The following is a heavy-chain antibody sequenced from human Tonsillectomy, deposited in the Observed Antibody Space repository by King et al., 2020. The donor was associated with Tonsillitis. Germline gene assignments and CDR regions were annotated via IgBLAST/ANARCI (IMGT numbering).Heavy chain of an antibody. V-gene: IGHV4-61*01. CDR2: IYYSGST. D-gene: IGHD3-22*01. CDR3: ARDYPHDSSGSHGLFDY. J-gene: IGHJ4*02. Sequence: QLQESGPGLVKPSETLSLTCTVPGGSVSSGSCSWSWIRQPPGKGLEWIGNIYYSGSTNYNPSLKSRVTISVDTSKNQFSLKLSSVTAADTAVYYCARDYPHDSSGSHGLFDYWGPGTLGTVSS. CDR1: GGSVSSGSCS.